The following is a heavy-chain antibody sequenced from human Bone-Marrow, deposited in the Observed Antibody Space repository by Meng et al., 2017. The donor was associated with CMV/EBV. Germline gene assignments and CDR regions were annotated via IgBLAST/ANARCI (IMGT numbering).Heavy chain of an antibody. CDR2: MNPNSGNT. V-gene: IGHV1-8*02. CDR3: ARSGYGSGAPPDY. CDR1: GYTFTGYY. Sequence: ASVKVSCKASGYTFTGYYMHWVRQATGQGLEWMGWMNPNSGNTGYAQKFQGRVTMTRNTSISTAYMELSSLRSEDTAVYYCARSGYGSGAPPDYWGQETLVTVSS. D-gene: IGHD3-10*01. J-gene: IGHJ4*02.